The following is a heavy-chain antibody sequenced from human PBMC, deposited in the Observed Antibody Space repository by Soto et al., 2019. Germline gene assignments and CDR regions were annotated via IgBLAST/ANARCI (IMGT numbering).Heavy chain of an antibody. V-gene: IGHV4-34*01. J-gene: IGHJ5*02. Sequence: SETLSLTCAVYGGSFSGYYWSWIRQPPGKGLEWIGEINHSGSTNYNPSLKSRVTISVDTSKNQFSLKLSSVTAADTAVYYCARGRLRGYSGYGWFDPWGQGTLVTVSS. D-gene: IGHD5-12*01. CDR1: GGSFSGYY. CDR3: ARGRLRGYSGYGWFDP. CDR2: INHSGST.